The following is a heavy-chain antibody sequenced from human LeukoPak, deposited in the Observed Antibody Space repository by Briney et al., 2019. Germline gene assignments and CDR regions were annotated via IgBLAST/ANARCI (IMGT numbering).Heavy chain of an antibody. CDR2: IYYSGST. V-gene: IGHV4-59*01. J-gene: IGHJ4*02. CDR3: ARGLRFLEWLTQDY. D-gene: IGHD3-3*01. CDR1: GGSISSYY. Sequence: PSETLSLTCTVSGGSISSYYWNWIRQPPGKGLEWIGYIYYSGSTNYNPSLKSRVTISVDTSKNQFSLKLSSVTAADTAVYYCARGLRFLEWLTQDYWGQGTLVTVSS.